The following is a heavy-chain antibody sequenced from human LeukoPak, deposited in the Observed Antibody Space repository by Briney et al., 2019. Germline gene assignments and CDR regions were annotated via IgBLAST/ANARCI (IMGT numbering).Heavy chain of an antibody. Sequence: GGSLRLSCEASGFTVSGNYMNWIRQAPGKGLEWVSVIYSGGNTYYADSVKGRFSISRDNSKNTLYLQMNSLTVEDTAVYYCAGSRLSAEYFQFWGQGTLVAVSS. J-gene: IGHJ1*01. CDR2: IYSGGNT. CDR1: GFTVSGNY. CDR3: AGSRLSAEYFQF. V-gene: IGHV3-66*01.